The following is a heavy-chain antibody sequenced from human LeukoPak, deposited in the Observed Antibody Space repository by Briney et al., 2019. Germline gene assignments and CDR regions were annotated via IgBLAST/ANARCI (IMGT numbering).Heavy chain of an antibody. J-gene: IGHJ4*02. CDR3: AIEGYTYGQTSEAFNF. V-gene: IGHV1-2*02. Sequence: ASVRVSCKASGVTLTTYYIHWMRQAPGQGLEWMGWVNPKSGDTNYAQKFQGRVTMTRDTSVTTGYMELRRLRSEDTAVYYCAIEGYTYGQTSEAFNFWGQGTLVTVSS. CDR1: GVTLTTYY. D-gene: IGHD5-18*01. CDR2: VNPKSGDT.